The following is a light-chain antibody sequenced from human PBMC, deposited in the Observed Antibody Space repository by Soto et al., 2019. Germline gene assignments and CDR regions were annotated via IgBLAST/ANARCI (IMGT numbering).Light chain of an antibody. CDR2: HAS. J-gene: IGKJ5*01. V-gene: IGKV1-33*01. CDR1: QNITNN. Sequence: IQMTQSPSSLSSSIGDRVTITCQASQNITNNLSWYQQKPGKAPNLLIYHASKLAKGVTSRFSGSGSGTDFSFIITSLQREDLATYYCQQYYGLPPLTFGQGTLLEIK. CDR3: QQYYGLPPLT.